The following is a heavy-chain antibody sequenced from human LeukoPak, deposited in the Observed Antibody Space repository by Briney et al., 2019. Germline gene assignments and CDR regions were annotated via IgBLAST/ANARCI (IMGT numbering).Heavy chain of an antibody. CDR3: ARSGRRFGESSFDY. Sequence: ASVKVSCKASGGTFSNYAISWVRQAPGQGLEWMGGIIPIFGTANYAQKFQGRVTITTDESTSTAYMELSSLRSEDTAVYYCARSGRRFGESSFDYWGQGTLVTVSS. CDR1: GGTFSNYA. CDR2: IIPIFGTA. V-gene: IGHV1-69*05. D-gene: IGHD3-10*01. J-gene: IGHJ4*02.